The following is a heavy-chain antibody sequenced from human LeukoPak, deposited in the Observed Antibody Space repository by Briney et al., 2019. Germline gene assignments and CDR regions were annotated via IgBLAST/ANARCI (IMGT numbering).Heavy chain of an antibody. CDR1: GFIFSSYS. Sequence: GGSLRLSCAASGFIFSSYSMNWVRQAPGKGLEWVSYISSSSSTIYYADSVKGRFTISRDNAKNSLYLQMNSLRAEDTAVYYCARGGYDYVWGSYQDYWGQGTLVTVSS. V-gene: IGHV3-48*01. J-gene: IGHJ4*02. CDR2: ISSSSSTI. CDR3: ARGGYDYVWGSYQDY. D-gene: IGHD3-16*02.